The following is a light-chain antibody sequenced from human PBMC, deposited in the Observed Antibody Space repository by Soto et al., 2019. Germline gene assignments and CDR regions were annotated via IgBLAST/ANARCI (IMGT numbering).Light chain of an antibody. CDR3: SSYTSSSTRV. CDR1: SSDVGGYNY. Sequence: QSALTQPASVSGSPGQSITLSCTGTSSDVGGYNYVSWYQQHPGQAPKLMIYEVTNRPSGVSNRFSGSKSGNTAALTISGRQAEDEADYYCSSYTSSSTRVFGGGTKLTVL. J-gene: IGLJ3*02. V-gene: IGLV2-14*01. CDR2: EVT.